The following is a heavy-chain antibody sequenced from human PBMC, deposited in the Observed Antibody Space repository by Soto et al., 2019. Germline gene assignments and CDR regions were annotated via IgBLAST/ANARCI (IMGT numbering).Heavy chain of an antibody. CDR1: GFTFRSYS. D-gene: IGHD3-22*01. CDR2: ISRRSRTI. V-gene: IGHV3-48*02. Sequence: GGSLRLSCAASGFTFRSYSMNWVRQARGKGREWVSYISRRSRTIYYGDCVKGRFTISRDNAKNSLYLQMNSLRDEDTAVYYCARAGGSYYYDSSDAFEIWGQGTMVTVSS. J-gene: IGHJ3*02. CDR3: ARAGGSYYYDSSDAFEI.